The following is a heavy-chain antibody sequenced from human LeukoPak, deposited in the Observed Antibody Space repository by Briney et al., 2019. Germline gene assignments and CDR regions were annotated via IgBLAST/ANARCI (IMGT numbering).Heavy chain of an antibody. V-gene: IGHV4-30-4*01. Sequence: PSETLSLTCTVSGGSISSDDYYWSWIRQPPGKGLEWIGYIQYSGSTYYNPSLKSRVTMSVDTSKNQFSLKLSSVTAADTAVYYCARAGLRYSSGLPAYFDYWGQGTLVTVSS. CDR1: GGSISSDDYY. D-gene: IGHD6-19*01. CDR3: ARAGLRYSSGLPAYFDY. J-gene: IGHJ4*02. CDR2: IQYSGST.